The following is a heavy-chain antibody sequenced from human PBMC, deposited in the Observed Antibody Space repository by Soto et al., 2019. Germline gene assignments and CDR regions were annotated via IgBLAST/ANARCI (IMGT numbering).Heavy chain of an antibody. CDR3: VRGAGRVTSSSYYYGLDV. CDR2: TRDKANRYTT. Sequence: EVQLVESGGGLVQPGGSLRLSCAASGFTFSDHYMDWVRQAPGKGLEWVGRTRDKANRYTTEYAASVKGRFTISRDDSKNSLFLQMNSLKTEDTALYYCVRGAGRVTSSSYYYGLDVWGQGTTVTVSS. J-gene: IGHJ6*02. V-gene: IGHV3-72*01. CDR1: GFTFSDHY. D-gene: IGHD2-2*01.